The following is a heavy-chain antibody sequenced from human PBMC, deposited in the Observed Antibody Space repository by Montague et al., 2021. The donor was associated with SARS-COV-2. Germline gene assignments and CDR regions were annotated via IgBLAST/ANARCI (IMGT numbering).Heavy chain of an antibody. CDR2: FSYSDST. CDR1: VASIGTSTDH. Sequence: SETLSLTCSVYVASIGTSTDHRAWIRTSPGKWLDWVGSFSYSDSTHYNPSLRSRVTISADSSENQFSLKLNSVTAADTAIYYCARHMGHVLVSVTGANWFDPWGQGTLVTVSS. CDR3: ARHMGHVLVSVTGANWFDP. J-gene: IGHJ5*02. D-gene: IGHD5/OR15-5a*01. V-gene: IGHV4-39*01.